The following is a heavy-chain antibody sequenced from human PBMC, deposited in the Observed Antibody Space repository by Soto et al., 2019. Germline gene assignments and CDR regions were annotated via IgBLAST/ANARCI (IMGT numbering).Heavy chain of an antibody. D-gene: IGHD3-22*01. J-gene: IGHJ2*01. V-gene: IGHV4-34*01. CDR2: INRSGTT. CDR3: ARRSGDCESSDYSAEYWYFDL. Sequence: QAQLQQWGARLLKPSENLSLTCAVSGGSFNGYYWTWIRQPPGKGLEWIGEINRSGTTNYTPSLKSRLPISVDTSKTEFSLKLTSVTPAAAAVYYCARRSGDCESSDYSAEYWYFDLWGRGTQVTVSS. CDR1: GGSFNGYY.